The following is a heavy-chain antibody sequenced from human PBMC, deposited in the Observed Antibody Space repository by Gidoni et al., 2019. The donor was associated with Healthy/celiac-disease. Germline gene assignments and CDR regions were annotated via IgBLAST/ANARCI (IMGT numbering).Heavy chain of an antibody. D-gene: IGHD3-22*01. CDR3: ARWGPQDYYYDSSGRGGMDV. CDR1: GFTFSSYW. Sequence: EVQLVESGGGLVQPGGSLRLSCAASGFTFSSYWMHWVRQAPGKGLVWVSRINSDGSSTSYADSVKGRFTISRDNAKNTLYLQMNSLRAEDTAVYYCARWGPQDYYYDSSGRGGMDVWGQGTTVTVSS. V-gene: IGHV3-74*01. CDR2: INSDGSST. J-gene: IGHJ6*02.